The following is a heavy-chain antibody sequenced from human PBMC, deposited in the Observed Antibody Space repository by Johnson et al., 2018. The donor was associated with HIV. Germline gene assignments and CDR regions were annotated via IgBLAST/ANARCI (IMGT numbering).Heavy chain of an antibody. CDR3: ARDRAIVVAYDAFDI. CDR2: ISGSGGSP. CDR1: GFTFSSYA. V-gene: IGHV3-23*04. J-gene: IGHJ3*02. D-gene: IGHD3-22*01. Sequence: EVQLVESGGGLVRPGGSLRLSCAASGFTFSSYAMSWVRQAPGKGLGWVSAISGSGGSPSYADSVRGRFPISRDNSKNTLYLKMNSLRPEDTAVYYCARDRAIVVAYDAFDIWGQGTMVTVSS.